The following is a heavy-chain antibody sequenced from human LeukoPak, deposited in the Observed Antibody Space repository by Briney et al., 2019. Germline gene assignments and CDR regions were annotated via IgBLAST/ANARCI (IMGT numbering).Heavy chain of an antibody. CDR1: GFAFSTYP. CDR2: ITSSGGIT. Sequence: GGSLRLSCAASGFAFSTYPIHWVRQAPGKGLEYVSTITSSGGITYYAHSVKGRFRISRDNSNNTLFLQLGSLRAEDMAVYYCARGGGAYGAYYDYWGQGTLVTVSS. CDR3: ARGGGAYGAYYDY. V-gene: IGHV3-64*01. J-gene: IGHJ4*02. D-gene: IGHD4-17*01.